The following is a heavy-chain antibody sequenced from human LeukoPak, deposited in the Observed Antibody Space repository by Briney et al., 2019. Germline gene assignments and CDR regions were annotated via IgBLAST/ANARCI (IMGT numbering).Heavy chain of an antibody. CDR1: GDSISSRSYY. CDR2: MYYSGST. Sequence: SETLSLTCAVSGDSISSRSYYWGWLRQPPGKGLERIGRMYYSGSTYYTPSLKSRVNISLDTSTNQFSLKLSSVTAADTAVYFCARHVGDNDAHNDSWGEGTPVT. CDR3: ARHVGDNDAHNDS. D-gene: IGHD3-16*01. J-gene: IGHJ4*02. V-gene: IGHV4-39*01.